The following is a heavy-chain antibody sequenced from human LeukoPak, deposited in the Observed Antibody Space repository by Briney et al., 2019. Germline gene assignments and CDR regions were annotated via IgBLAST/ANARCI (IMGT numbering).Heavy chain of an antibody. D-gene: IGHD5-24*01. V-gene: IGHV5-51*01. Sequence: GESLKISCETSGYRFTKYWIGWVRQTPGKGLEWMGIIYAGDCDTRYSPSFQGQVTISADRSINTVYLQWSSLKASDTAMYYCARLRHNYHDGVDVWGQGTMVTVSS. CDR1: GYRFTKYW. CDR3: ARLRHNYHDGVDV. J-gene: IGHJ3*01. CDR2: IYAGDCDT.